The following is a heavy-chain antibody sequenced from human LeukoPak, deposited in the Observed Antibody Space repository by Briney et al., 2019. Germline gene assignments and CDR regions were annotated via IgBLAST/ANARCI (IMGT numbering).Heavy chain of an antibody. Sequence: PGGSLRLSCAASGFTVSSNYMSWVRQAPGKGLEWVSVIYSGGSTYYADSVKGRFTISRDNAKNSLYPQMNSLRDEDTAVYYCARDRTEYQLLFDYWGQGTLVTVSS. CDR1: GFTVSSNY. CDR3: ARDRTEYQLLFDY. V-gene: IGHV3-53*01. CDR2: IYSGGST. D-gene: IGHD2-2*01. J-gene: IGHJ4*02.